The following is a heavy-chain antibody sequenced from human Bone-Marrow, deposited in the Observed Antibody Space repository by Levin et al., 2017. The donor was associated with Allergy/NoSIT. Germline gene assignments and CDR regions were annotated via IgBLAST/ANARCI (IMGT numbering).Heavy chain of an antibody. Sequence: GSLRLSCAVSTGSFSAYTWTWIRQTPGKGLEWIGEIIHTGTANYNPSLKSRVTISIDTSKSQFFLNLRSVPAADTGIYYCASVRGLVGGGSGPGARMDAWGQGTTVTVSS. CDR2: IIHTGTA. CDR1: TGSFSAYT. J-gene: IGHJ6*02. CDR3: ASVRGLVGGGSGPGARMDA. D-gene: IGHD3-10*01. V-gene: IGHV4-34*12.